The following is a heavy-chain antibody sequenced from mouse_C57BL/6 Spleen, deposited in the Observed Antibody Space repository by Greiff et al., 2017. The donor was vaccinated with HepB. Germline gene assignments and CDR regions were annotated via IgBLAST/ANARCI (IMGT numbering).Heavy chain of an antibody. Sequence: QVQLQQPGTELVKPGASVKLSCKASGYTFTSYWMHWVKQRPGQGLEWIGNINPSKGGTNYNEKFKSKATLTVDNSSSTAYMQLSSLTSEDSAVYYCARSYYYGSKDYFDYWGQGTTLTVSS. J-gene: IGHJ2*01. CDR1: GYTFTSYW. CDR3: ARSYYYGSKDYFDY. CDR2: INPSKGGT. V-gene: IGHV1-53*01. D-gene: IGHD1-1*01.